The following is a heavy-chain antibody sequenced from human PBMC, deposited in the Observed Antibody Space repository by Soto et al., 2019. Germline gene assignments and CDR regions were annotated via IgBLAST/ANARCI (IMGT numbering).Heavy chain of an antibody. V-gene: IGHV3-33*01. Sequence: QVQLVESGGGVVQPGRSLRLSCAASGFMFSNHGMHWVRQAPGKGLEWVAVIWSDGNNRYYADSVKGRFTISRDNSKNTVYLQMNSLRAEYTAVYYCVRGDNWNDEASDYWGQGTLVTVSS. CDR1: GFMFSNHG. CDR2: IWSDGNNR. D-gene: IGHD1-1*01. J-gene: IGHJ4*02. CDR3: VRGDNWNDEASDY.